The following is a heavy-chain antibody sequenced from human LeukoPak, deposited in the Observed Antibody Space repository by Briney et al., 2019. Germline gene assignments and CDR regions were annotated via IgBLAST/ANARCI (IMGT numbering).Heavy chain of an antibody. CDR3: ARGRPVLRFLEWSTDY. CDR1: GGSFSGYY. V-gene: IGHV4-34*01. D-gene: IGHD3-3*01. CDR2: INHSGST. J-gene: IGHJ4*02. Sequence: PSETLSLTCAVYGGSFSGYYWSWIRQPPGKGLEWIGEINHSGSTNYNPSLKSRVTISVDTSKNQFSLKLSSVTAADTAVYYCARGRPVLRFLEWSTDYWGQGTLDTVSS.